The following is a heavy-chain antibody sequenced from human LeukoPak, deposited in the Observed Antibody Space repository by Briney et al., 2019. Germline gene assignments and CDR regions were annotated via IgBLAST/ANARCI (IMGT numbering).Heavy chain of an antibody. Sequence: GGSLRLSCAASGFTFSAYSMNWVRQAPGKGLEWVSYISSSSGTIYYADSVKGRFSISRDNNINTLYLQMTSLTSDDTALYYCARALGASDIFDIWGQGTMVTVSS. CDR3: ARALGASDIFDI. CDR1: GFTFSAYS. V-gene: IGHV3-48*04. CDR2: ISSSSGTI. D-gene: IGHD1-26*01. J-gene: IGHJ3*02.